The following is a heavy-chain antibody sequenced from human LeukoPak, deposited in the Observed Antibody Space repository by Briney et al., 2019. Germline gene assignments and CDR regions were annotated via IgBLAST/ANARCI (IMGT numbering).Heavy chain of an antibody. D-gene: IGHD6-19*01. CDR3: AKGGQQWLYYFDY. Sequence: GGSLRLSCAASGFTFSSYDIHWVRQAPGKGLEWVAVISYDGTNKYYADSVKGRFTISRDNSKNTLYLQMNSLRAEDTAVYYCAKGGQQWLYYFDYWGQGTLVTVSS. CDR1: GFTFSSYD. J-gene: IGHJ4*02. CDR2: ISYDGTNK. V-gene: IGHV3-30*18.